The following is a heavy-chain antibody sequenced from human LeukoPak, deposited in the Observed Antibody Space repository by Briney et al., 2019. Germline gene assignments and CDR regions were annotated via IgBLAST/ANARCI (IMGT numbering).Heavy chain of an antibody. CDR1: GYTLTELS. J-gene: IGHJ4*02. CDR2: FDPEDGET. Sequence: ASMKVSCKVSGYTLTELSMHLVRQAPGKGLEWMGGFDPEDGETIYAQRFQGRVTMTEDTSTDTAYMELSSLRSEDTAVYYCATMGVYYYDSRDYWGQGTLVTVSS. CDR3: ATMGVYYYDSRDY. D-gene: IGHD3-22*01. V-gene: IGHV1-24*01.